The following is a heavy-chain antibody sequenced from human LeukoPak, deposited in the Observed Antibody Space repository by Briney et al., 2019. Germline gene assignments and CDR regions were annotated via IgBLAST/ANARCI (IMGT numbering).Heavy chain of an antibody. CDR1: GYTFTSYD. D-gene: IGHD1-1*01. V-gene: IGHV1-8*01. J-gene: IGHJ5*01. CDR3: VRAPPNWGFNF. CDR2: MSPNSGNT. Sequence: ASVKVSCKASGYTFTSYDINWVRQATEQGLEWMGWMSPNSGNTGYAQKFQRRVTMTRDTSITTAYMELSNLRSEDTAVYYCVRAPPNWGFNFWGQGTLVTVSS.